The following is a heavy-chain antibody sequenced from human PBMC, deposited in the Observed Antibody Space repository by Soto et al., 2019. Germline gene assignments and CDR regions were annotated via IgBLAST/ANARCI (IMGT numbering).Heavy chain of an antibody. J-gene: IGHJ4*02. CDR2: ISGSGSGT. V-gene: IGHV3-23*01. CDR3: AKGGDSGYWSNYFDS. D-gene: IGHD5-12*01. CDR1: GFTFTSYA. Sequence: QPXGSLRLSCAASGFTFTSYAMNWVRQAPGKGLEWVSAISGSGSGTYYADSVKGRFTISRDNSKNALYLQMDSLRAEDTAVYSCAKGGDSGYWSNYFDSWGQGTLVTVSS.